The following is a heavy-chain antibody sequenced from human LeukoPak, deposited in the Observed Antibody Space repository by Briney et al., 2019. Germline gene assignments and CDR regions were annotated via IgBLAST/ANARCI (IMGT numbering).Heavy chain of an antibody. Sequence: ASVKVSCKASGYTYTSYYMHWVRQAPGQGLEWMGIINPSGGSTSYAQKFQGRVTMTRDMSTSTVYMELSSLRSEDTAVYYCARELRYSSSWYNFDYWGQGTLVTASS. CDR3: ARELRYSSSWYNFDY. CDR1: GYTYTSYY. V-gene: IGHV1-46*01. J-gene: IGHJ4*02. CDR2: INPSGGST. D-gene: IGHD6-13*01.